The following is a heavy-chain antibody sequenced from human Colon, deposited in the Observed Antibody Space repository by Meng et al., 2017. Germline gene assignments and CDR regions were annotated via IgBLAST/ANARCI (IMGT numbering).Heavy chain of an antibody. D-gene: IGHD4-11*01. CDR1: GGPISSYY. CDR3: ARGGRGLPADYYSYGMDV. J-gene: IGHJ6*02. CDR2: IYYSGST. Sequence: SETLSLTCTASGGPISSYYWSWIRQPPGKGLEWIGYIYYSGSTNYTPSLKSRVTISVDTSKNQFSLKLSSVTAADTAVYYCARGGRGLPADYYSYGMDVWGQGTTVTVSS. V-gene: IGHV4-59*01.